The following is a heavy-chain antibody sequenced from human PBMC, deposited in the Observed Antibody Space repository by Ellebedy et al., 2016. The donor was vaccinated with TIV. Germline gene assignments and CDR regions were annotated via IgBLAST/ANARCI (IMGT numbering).Heavy chain of an antibody. CDR2: IYSGGDR. J-gene: IGHJ4*02. CDR1: GFTVNNNY. D-gene: IGHD2-15*01. V-gene: IGHV3-53*01. CDR3: ARDRHCVGGRCYSV. Sequence: GESLKISCAASGFTVNNNYMRWFRQAPGKGLEWVSLIYSGGDRSYADSVKGRFTISRDNSNNTVYLQMNSLGVEDTAVYYCARDRHCVGGRCYSVWGQGTLVTVSS.